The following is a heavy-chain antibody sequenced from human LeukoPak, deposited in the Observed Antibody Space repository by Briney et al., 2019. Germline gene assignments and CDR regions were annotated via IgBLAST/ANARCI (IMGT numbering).Heavy chain of an antibody. J-gene: IGHJ4*02. V-gene: IGHV4-34*01. CDR3: ARDRSHDSSGYYY. D-gene: IGHD3-22*01. CDR2: INHSGST. Sequence: SEALSLTCAVYGGSFSGYYWSWIRQPPGKGLEWIGEINHSGSTNYNPSLKSRVTISVDTSKNQFSLKLSSVTAADTAVYYCARDRSHDSSGYYYWGQGTLVTVSS. CDR1: GGSFSGYY.